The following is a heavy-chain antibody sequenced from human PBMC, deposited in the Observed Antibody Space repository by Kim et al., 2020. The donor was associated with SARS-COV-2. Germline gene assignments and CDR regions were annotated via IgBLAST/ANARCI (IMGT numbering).Heavy chain of an antibody. D-gene: IGHD3-10*01. Sequence: SVKVSCKASGGTFSSYAISWVRQAPGQGLEWMGGIIPIFGTANYAQKFQGRVTITADESTSTAYMELSSLRSEDTAVYYCARDQFPMRVRGVITKYYYYYYGMDVWGQGTTVTVSS. J-gene: IGHJ6*02. CDR1: GGTFSSYA. CDR2: IIPIFGTA. CDR3: ARDQFPMRVRGVITKYYYYYYGMDV. V-gene: IGHV1-69*13.